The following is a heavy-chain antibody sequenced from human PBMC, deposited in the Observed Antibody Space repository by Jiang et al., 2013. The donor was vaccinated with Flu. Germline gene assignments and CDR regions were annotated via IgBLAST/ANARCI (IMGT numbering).Heavy chain of an antibody. CDR2: INHSGST. Sequence: LLKPSETLSLTCAVYGGSFSGYYWSWIRQPPGKGLEWIGEINHSGSTNYNPSLKSRVTISGDTSKNQFSLKLSSVTAADTAVYYCARRPGYRSDLWYFDYWGQGTLVTVSS. J-gene: IGHJ4*02. V-gene: IGHV4-34*01. CDR1: GGSFSGYY. CDR3: ARRPGYRSDLWYFDY. D-gene: IGHD6-19*01.